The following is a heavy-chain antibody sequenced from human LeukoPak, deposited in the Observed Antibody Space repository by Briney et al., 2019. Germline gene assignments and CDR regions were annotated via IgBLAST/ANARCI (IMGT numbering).Heavy chain of an antibody. J-gene: IGHJ4*02. D-gene: IGHD6-19*01. CDR3: ARGQYSSGQKGDYFDY. Sequence: PSETLSLTCAVYGGSFSGYYWSWIRQPPGKGLEWIGEINHSGSTNYNPSLKSRVTISVDTSKNQFSLKLSSVTAADTAVYYWARGQYSSGQKGDYFDYWGQGTPVTGSS. V-gene: IGHV4-34*01. CDR2: INHSGST. CDR1: GGSFSGYY.